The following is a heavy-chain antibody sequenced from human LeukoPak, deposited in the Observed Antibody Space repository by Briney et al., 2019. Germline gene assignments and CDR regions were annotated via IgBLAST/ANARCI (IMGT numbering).Heavy chain of an antibody. Sequence: SETLSLTCAVYGGSFSGYYWSWIRQPPGKGLEWIGEINHSGSTNYNPSLKSRVTISVDTSKNQFSLKLSSVTAAATAVYYCARGWDIVVVPAAMSLDYYYYGMDVWGKGTTVTVSS. CDR1: GGSFSGYY. CDR3: ARGWDIVVVPAAMSLDYYYYGMDV. V-gene: IGHV4-34*01. J-gene: IGHJ6*04. D-gene: IGHD2-2*01. CDR2: INHSGST.